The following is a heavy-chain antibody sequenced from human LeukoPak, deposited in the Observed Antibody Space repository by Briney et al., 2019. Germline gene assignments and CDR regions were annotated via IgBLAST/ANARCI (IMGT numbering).Heavy chain of an antibody. CDR2: ISYDGSNK. CDR1: GFTFSSYG. J-gene: IGHJ4*02. D-gene: IGHD6-6*01. V-gene: IGHV3-30*18. Sequence: PGGSLRLSCAASGFTFSSYGMRWVRQAPGKGLEWVAVISYDGSNKYYAASVKGRFTISRDNSKNTLYLQMNSLRAEDTAVYYSGKAGSPDIAAPYYFDYWGQGTLVTVSS. CDR3: GKAGSPDIAAPYYFDY.